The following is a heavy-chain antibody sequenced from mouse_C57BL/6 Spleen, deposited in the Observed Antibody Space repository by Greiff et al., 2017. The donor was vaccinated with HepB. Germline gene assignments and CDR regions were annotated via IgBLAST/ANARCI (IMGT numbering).Heavy chain of an antibody. V-gene: IGHV1-76*01. J-gene: IGHJ2*01. CDR2: IYPGSGNT. CDR1: GYTFTDYY. Sequence: QVQLQQSGAELVRPGASVKLSCKASGYTFTDYYINWVKQRPGQGLEWIARIYPGSGNTYYNEKFKGKATLTAEKSSSTAYMQLSSLTSEDSAVYFCARGGGDDWGQGTTLTVSS. CDR3: ARGGGDD.